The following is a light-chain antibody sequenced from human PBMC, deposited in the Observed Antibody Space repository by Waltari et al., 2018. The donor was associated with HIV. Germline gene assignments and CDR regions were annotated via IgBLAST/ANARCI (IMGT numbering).Light chain of an antibody. Sequence: QSVLTQPPSVSGAPGQRVTISCTGRGSNIGAGFDVHWYQQHPGKAPKLLIFCNRSRPSGVPDLFSGSRSGTSASLAITGLHTEDEADYYCQSYDSSLSGWVFGGGTKLTVL. CDR2: CNR. CDR3: QSYDSSLSGWV. CDR1: GSNIGAGFD. J-gene: IGLJ3*02. V-gene: IGLV1-40*01.